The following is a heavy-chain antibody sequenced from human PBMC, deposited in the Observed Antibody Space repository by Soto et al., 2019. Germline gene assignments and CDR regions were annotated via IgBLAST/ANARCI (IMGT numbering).Heavy chain of an antibody. CDR1: GGTFSSYA. J-gene: IGHJ6*02. CDR3: ARASYTAKVDYYYYYGMDV. D-gene: IGHD5-18*01. CDR2: IIPIFGTA. Sequence: SVKVSCKASGGTFSSYAISWVRQAPGQGIEWMGGIIPIFGTANYAQKFQGRVTITADESTSTACMELSSLRSEDTAVYYCARASYTAKVDYYYYYGMDVWGQGTTVTVSS. V-gene: IGHV1-69*13.